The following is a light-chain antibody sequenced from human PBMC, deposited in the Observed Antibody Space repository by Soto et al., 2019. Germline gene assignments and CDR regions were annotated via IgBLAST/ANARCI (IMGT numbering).Light chain of an antibody. J-gene: IGKJ3*01. CDR3: QKSRYWTL. CDR2: DAS. V-gene: IGKV3-11*01. CDR1: QRVSSY. Sequence: EIVLTQSPATLSLSPGERATLSCRASQRVSSYLAWYQQKPGQAPRLLIYDASNRATGIPARFSGSGSGTDFTLTISSLEPEDFAVYYCQKSRYWTLFGPGTKVDIK.